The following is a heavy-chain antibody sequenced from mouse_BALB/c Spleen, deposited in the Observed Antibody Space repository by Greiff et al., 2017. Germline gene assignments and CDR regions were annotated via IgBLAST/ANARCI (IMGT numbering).Heavy chain of an antibody. Sequence: EVQGVESGGGLVKPGGSLKLSCAASGFAFSSYDMSWVRQTPEKRLEWVAYISSGGGSTYYPDTVKGRFTISRDNAKNTLYLQMSSLKSEDTAMYYCARHGRLGAWFAYWGQGTLVTVSA. CDR3: ARHGRLGAWFAY. CDR1: GFAFSSYD. D-gene: IGHD4-1*01. J-gene: IGHJ3*01. V-gene: IGHV5-12-1*01. CDR2: ISSGGGST.